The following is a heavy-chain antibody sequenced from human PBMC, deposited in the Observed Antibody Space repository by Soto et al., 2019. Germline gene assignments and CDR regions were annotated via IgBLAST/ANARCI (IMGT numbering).Heavy chain of an antibody. J-gene: IGHJ4*02. CDR2: IYYSGST. CDR1: GGSISSSRYY. V-gene: IGHV4-39*01. D-gene: IGHD6-13*01. Sequence: ETLSLTCTVSGGSISSSRYYWGWIRQPPGKGLEWIGSIYYSGSTYYNPSLKSRVTISVDTSKNQFSLKLSSVTAADTAVYYCARRRGAAVTFDYWGQGTLVTVSS. CDR3: ARRRGAAVTFDY.